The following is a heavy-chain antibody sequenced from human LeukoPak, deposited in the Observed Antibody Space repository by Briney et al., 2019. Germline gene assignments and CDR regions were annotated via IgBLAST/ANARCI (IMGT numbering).Heavy chain of an antibody. Sequence: GASVKVSCKASGYTFTGYYMHWVRQAPGEGLEWMGIINPSGGSTSYAQKFKGRVTMTRDMSTSTVHMELSSLRSEDTAVYYCARVAAEVVGVPGAIGFGWLRRDYYYMDVWGRGTPVTVSS. CDR3: ARVAAEVVGVPGAIGFGWLRRDYYYMDV. D-gene: IGHD2-2*02. V-gene: IGHV1-46*01. J-gene: IGHJ6*03. CDR2: INPSGGST. CDR1: GYTFTGYY.